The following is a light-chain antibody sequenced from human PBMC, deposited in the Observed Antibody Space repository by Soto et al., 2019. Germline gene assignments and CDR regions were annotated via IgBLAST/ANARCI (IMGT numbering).Light chain of an antibody. CDR1: SSDVGGYKY. Sequence: QSALTQPPSASGSPGQSVTISCTGTSSDVGGYKYVSWYQQHPGKAPKLMIFEVNKRPSGVPDRFSGSKSGTTASLTVSGLQAEDEADYYCSSYAGSNNLGVFGTGTKVTVL. V-gene: IGLV2-8*01. J-gene: IGLJ1*01. CDR3: SSYAGSNNLGV. CDR2: EVN.